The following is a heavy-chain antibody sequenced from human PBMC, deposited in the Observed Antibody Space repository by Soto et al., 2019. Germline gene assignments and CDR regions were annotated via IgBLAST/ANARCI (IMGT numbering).Heavy chain of an antibody. CDR3: ARSSGGNFGIIIEGSNWFDP. J-gene: IGHJ5*02. D-gene: IGHD3-3*01. Sequence: ASVKVSCKAPGDTCTSYYLNWVRQAPGQGLEWMGVINPHGGSTKYAQKFQGRVTMTRDTSRSTVYMELRSLRSDDTAIYYCARSSGGNFGIIIEGSNWFDPWGQGTLVTVPQ. CDR2: INPHGGST. V-gene: IGHV1-46*01. CDR1: GDTCTSYY.